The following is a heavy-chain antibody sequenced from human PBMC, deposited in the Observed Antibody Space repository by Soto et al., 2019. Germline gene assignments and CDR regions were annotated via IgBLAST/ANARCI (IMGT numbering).Heavy chain of an antibody. CDR1: GDTFKNCV. J-gene: IGHJ6*02. Sequence: QVQVVQSGVEVRRPGSSVKVSCKASGDTFKNCVISWVRQAPGQGLEWMGGIIPLFGTTDFAQRFQGRLTITTDESTTTAYMALSRLRSEDTATYCCAAELGFGKLSVVWGQGTTVIVSS. CDR2: IIPLFGTT. V-gene: IGHV1-69*01. D-gene: IGHD3-10*01. CDR3: AAELGFGKLSVV.